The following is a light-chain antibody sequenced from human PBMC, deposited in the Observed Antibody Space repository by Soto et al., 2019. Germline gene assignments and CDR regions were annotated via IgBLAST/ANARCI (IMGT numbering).Light chain of an antibody. J-gene: IGLJ2*01. V-gene: IGLV1-44*01. CDR1: SSNIGSKP. CDR3: AAWDDSLNGL. Sequence: QSVLTQPPSASGTPGQRVTMSCSGSSSNIGSKPVNWYQQLPGTAPKLLIYSNNQRPSGVPDRFSASKSGTSASLAISGLQSEDEADYYCAAWDDSLNGLFGGGTKVTVL. CDR2: SNN.